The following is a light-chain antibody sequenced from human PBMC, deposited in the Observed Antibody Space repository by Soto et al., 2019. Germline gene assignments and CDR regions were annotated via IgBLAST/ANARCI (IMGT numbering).Light chain of an antibody. CDR3: YSYAGRYTWM. V-gene: IGLV2-11*01. J-gene: IGLJ3*02. CDR1: SSDVGGYNY. CDR2: DVT. Sequence: QSALTQPRSVSGSPGQSVTISCTGTSSDVGGYNYVSWYQQHPGKAPKLMIYDVTKRPSGVPDRFSGSKSGNTASLTISGLQAEDEADYYCYSYAGRYTWMFGGGTKLTVL.